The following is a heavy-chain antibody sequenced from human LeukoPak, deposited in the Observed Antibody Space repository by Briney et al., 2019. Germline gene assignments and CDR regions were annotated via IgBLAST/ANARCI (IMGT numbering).Heavy chain of an antibody. CDR1: GGSISSGGYS. CDR3: ARVFPSVGSYSDY. D-gene: IGHD3-10*01. Sequence: PSETLSLTCAVSGGSISSGGYSWSWIRQPPGKGLEWIGYIYHSGSTYYNPSLKSRVTISVDRSKNQFSLKLSSVTAADTAVYYCARVFPSVGSYSDYWGQGTLVTVSS. CDR2: IYHSGST. J-gene: IGHJ4*02. V-gene: IGHV4-30-2*01.